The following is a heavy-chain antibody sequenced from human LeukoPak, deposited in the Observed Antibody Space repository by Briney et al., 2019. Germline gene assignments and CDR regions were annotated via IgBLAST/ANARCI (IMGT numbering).Heavy chain of an antibody. V-gene: IGHV1-46*01. Sequence: GASVKVSCKASGYTFTSYYIHWVRQAPGQGLEWMGIINPSGGSTNYAQKFQGRVTMTRDTSTSTVYMELSSLRSDDTAVYYCARVWGVTDYYDSRGAFDIWGQGTMVTVSS. CDR3: ARVWGVTDYYDSRGAFDI. D-gene: IGHD3-22*01. CDR1: GYTFTSYY. CDR2: INPSGGST. J-gene: IGHJ3*02.